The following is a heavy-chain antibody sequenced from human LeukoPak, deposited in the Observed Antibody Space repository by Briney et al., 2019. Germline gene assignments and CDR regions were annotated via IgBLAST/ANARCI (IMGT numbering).Heavy chain of an antibody. V-gene: IGHV3-30-3*01. D-gene: IGHD1-1*01. CDR2: VSYDGNNK. J-gene: IGHJ4*02. CDR1: GFTFTTFA. Sequence: PGGSLRLSCAASGFTFTTFAMHWVRQTPGKGLEWVALVSYDGNNKYYTDSVKGRFTISRDNSKNTVSLQMNSLRPEDTAVYYCAKATGWNLLPFDYWGQGTLVTVSS. CDR3: AKATGWNLLPFDY.